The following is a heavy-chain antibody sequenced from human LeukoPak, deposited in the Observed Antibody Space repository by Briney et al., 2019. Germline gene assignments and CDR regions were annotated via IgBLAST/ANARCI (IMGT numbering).Heavy chain of an antibody. Sequence: PGRSLRLPCAASGFTFSSYAMHWVRQAPGKGLEWVAVISYDGSNKYYADSVKGRFTISRDNSKNTLYLQMNSLRAEDTAVYYCAKDRSQQLVRGYYYYGMDVWGQGTTVTVSS. CDR2: ISYDGSNK. V-gene: IGHV3-30*04. CDR3: AKDRSQQLVRGYYYYGMDV. D-gene: IGHD6-6*01. J-gene: IGHJ6*02. CDR1: GFTFSSYA.